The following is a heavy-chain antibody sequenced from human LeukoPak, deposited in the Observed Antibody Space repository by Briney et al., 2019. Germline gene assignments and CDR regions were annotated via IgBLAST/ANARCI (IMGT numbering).Heavy chain of an antibody. Sequence: ASVKVSCKASGYTFTSYGMRWVRQAPGQGREWMGWISAYNGNTNYAQKLQGRVTMTTDTSTNTAYMELRSLRSDDTAVYYCAREGNYLVSYFDYWGQGTLVTVSS. V-gene: IGHV1-18*01. D-gene: IGHD3-10*01. CDR1: GYTFTSYG. CDR3: AREGNYLVSYFDY. CDR2: ISAYNGNT. J-gene: IGHJ4*02.